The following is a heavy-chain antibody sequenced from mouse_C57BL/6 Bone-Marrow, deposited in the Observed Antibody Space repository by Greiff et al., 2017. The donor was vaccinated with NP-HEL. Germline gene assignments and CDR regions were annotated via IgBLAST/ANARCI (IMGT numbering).Heavy chain of an antibody. J-gene: IGHJ3*01. Sequence: DVQLQESGGGLVQPGGSLSLSCAASGFTFTDYYMSWVRQPPGKALEWLGFIRNKANGYTTEYSASVKGRFTISRDNSQSILYLQMNALRAEDSATYYCARYYGSSFAYWGQGTLVTVSA. CDR3: ARYYGSSFAY. D-gene: IGHD1-1*01. CDR1: GFTFTDYY. CDR2: IRNKANGYTT. V-gene: IGHV7-3*01.